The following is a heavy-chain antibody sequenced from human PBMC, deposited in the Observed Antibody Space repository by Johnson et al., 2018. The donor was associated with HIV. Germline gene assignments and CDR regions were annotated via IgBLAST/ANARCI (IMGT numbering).Heavy chain of an antibody. CDR2: IYSGSTI. V-gene: IGHV3-69-1*01. CDR3: AREEVTIFGVAYDAFDI. J-gene: IGHJ3*02. Sequence: VQLVESGGGLVQPGGSLRLSCAASGFPLSDSALHWVRQAPAQGLEWVAVIYSGSTIYSADSVKGRFTISRDNTKNSLYLQMNSLRAEDTAVYYCAREEVTIFGVAYDAFDIWGQGTMVTVSS. CDR1: GFPLSDSA. D-gene: IGHD3-3*01.